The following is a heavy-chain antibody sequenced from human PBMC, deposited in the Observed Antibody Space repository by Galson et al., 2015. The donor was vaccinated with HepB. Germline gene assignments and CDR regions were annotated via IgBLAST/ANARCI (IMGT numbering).Heavy chain of an antibody. J-gene: IGHJ4*02. CDR3: ARDFNWNYDY. CDR1: GFSFPTYN. CDR2: LSGDGKTT. V-gene: IGHV3-30*04. Sequence: SLRHSCADPGFSFPTYNMHWARQGPVKELESLAILSGDGKTTFYTASVRGRFTISRDNSKNTLFLQMHSLRPEDTAVYYCARDFNWNYDYWGQGTLVTVSS. D-gene: IGHD1-1*01.